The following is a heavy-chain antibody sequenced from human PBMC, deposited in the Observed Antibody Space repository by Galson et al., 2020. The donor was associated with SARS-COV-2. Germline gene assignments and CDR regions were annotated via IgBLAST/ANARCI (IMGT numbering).Heavy chain of an antibody. V-gene: IGHV5-51*01. CDR3: ARHPVYYDNSGCYPSYFDL. CDR2: IFPGDSHT. Sequence: GESLKIPCKGSGYTFRNYWIGLVRHMPRKDLEWMGIIFPGDSHTIYSPSFQGQVTISSDKSISTAYLQWSSLKASDAAMYYCARHPVYYDNSGCYPSYFDLWGQGTLVTVSS. CDR1: GYTFRNYW. D-gene: IGHD3-22*01. J-gene: IGHJ4*02.